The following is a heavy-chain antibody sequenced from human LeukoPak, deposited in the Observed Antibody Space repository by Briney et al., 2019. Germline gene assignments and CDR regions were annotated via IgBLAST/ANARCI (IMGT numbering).Heavy chain of an antibody. J-gene: IGHJ3*02. CDR1: GFTFSSYW. CDR3: ARVTKQDAFDI. CDR2: IKQDGSEK. V-gene: IGHV3-7*01. D-gene: IGHD3-3*01. Sequence: PGGSLRLSCAASGFTFSSYWMSWVRQAPGKGQEWVANIKQDGSEKYYVDSVKGRFTISRDNAKNSLYLQMNSLRAEDTAVYYCARVTKQDAFDIWGQGTMVTVSS.